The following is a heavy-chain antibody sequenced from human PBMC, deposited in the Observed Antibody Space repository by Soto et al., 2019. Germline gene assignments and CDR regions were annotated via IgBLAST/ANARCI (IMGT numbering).Heavy chain of an antibody. CDR3: ARDRGAAAGHYYYYCMDV. CDR1: GGTFSSYA. CDR2: IIPIFGTA. V-gene: IGHV1-69*12. J-gene: IGHJ6*02. D-gene: IGHD6-13*01. Sequence: QVQLVQSGAEVKKPGSSVKVSCKASGGTFSSYAISWVRQAPGQGLEWMGGIIPIFGTANYAQKFQGRVTITADESTSTAYMELSSLRSEDTAVYYCARDRGAAAGHYYYYCMDVWGQGTTVTVSS.